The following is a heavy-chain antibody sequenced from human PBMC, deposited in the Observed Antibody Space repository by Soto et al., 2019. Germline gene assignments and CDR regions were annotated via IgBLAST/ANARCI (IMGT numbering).Heavy chain of an antibody. CDR1: GFSVGSSY. CDR2: IYVDGTT. D-gene: IGHD2-21*02. J-gene: IGHJ5*02. V-gene: IGHV3-66*01. CDR3: IKGKVGTDPNWLDP. Sequence: EVQLVESGGGLVQPGGSLRLSCAASGFSVGSSYLYWVRQAPGRGLQWVSSIYVDGTTYYTDSVKGRFSISRDSSKNTIYLQMNSLGAEDTALYYCIKGKVGTDPNWLDPWGQGSLVTVSS.